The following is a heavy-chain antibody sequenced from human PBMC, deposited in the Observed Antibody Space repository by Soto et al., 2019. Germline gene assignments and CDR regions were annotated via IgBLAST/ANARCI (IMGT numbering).Heavy chain of an antibody. V-gene: IGHV3-30*18. Sequence: PGGSLRLSCAASGFTFSNYGMHWVRQAPGKGLEWVAVLSYDGGDKYYADSVKGRFTISRDNSKNTLYLQMNSLRPEDTAVYYCAKDRSIAAADYYFDYWGQGTLVTVSS. CDR3: AKDRSIAAADYYFDY. CDR1: GFTFSNYG. CDR2: LSYDGGDK. D-gene: IGHD6-13*01. J-gene: IGHJ4*02.